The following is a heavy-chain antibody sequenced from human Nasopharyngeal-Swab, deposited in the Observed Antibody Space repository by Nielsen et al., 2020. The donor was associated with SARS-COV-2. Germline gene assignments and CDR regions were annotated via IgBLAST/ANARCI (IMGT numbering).Heavy chain of an antibody. CDR3: AKDRVPGDYILTGYPAY. D-gene: IGHD3-9*01. Sequence: SLKISCAASGFTFSSYCMHWVRQAPVKGLEWVAVISYDGSNKYYADSVKGRFTISRDDSKNTLYLQMNSLRAEDTAVYYCAKDRVPGDYILTGYPAYWGQGTLVTVSS. V-gene: IGHV3-30*18. CDR1: GFTFSSYC. J-gene: IGHJ4*02. CDR2: ISYDGSNK.